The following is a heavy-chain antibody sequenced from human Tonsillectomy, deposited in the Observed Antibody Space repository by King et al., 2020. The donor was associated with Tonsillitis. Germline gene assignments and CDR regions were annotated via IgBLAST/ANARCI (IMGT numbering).Heavy chain of an antibody. Sequence: QLVQSGAEVKKPGASVKVSCKASGYTFTGYYMHWVRQAPGQGLEWLGWINPNNGATNYGQKFQGRVTMTRDTSISTAYMELSSLRSDDTAVYYCSRTSDMVVVVAASLAAFDIWGQGTKVTVSS. J-gene: IGHJ3*02. CDR3: SRTSDMVVVVAASLAAFDI. V-gene: IGHV1-2*02. D-gene: IGHD2-15*01. CDR1: GYTFTGYY. CDR2: INPNNGAT.